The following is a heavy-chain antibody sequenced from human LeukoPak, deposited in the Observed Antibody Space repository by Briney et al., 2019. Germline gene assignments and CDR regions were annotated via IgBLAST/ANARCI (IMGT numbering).Heavy chain of an antibody. CDR1: GGSISSGSYY. Sequence: SQTLSLTCTVSGGSISSGSYYWSWIRQPAGKGLEWIGRIYTSGSTNYNPSLKSRVTISVDTSKNQFSLKLSSVTAADTAVYYCARCRGVGATTDHYYYYYMDVWGKGTTVTVSS. CDR2: IYTSGST. J-gene: IGHJ6*03. V-gene: IGHV4-61*02. CDR3: ARCRGVGATTDHYYYYYMDV. D-gene: IGHD1-26*01.